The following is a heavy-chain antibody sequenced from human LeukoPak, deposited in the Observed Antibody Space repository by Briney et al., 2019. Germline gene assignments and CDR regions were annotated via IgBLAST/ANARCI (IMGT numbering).Heavy chain of an antibody. D-gene: IGHD3-16*01. V-gene: IGHV4-39*07. CDR2: IYYSGRT. J-gene: IGHJ4*02. Sequence: RSSETLSLTCTVSGDSISGSSYYWAWVRQPPGKGLEWVGSIYYSGRTYYKPSLKSRVTISVDTSKNQFSLKLNSVTAADTAVYYCANYGVVLATYGSPSPFVYWGQGTLVTVSS. CDR1: GDSISGSSYY. CDR3: ANYGVVLATYGSPSPFVY.